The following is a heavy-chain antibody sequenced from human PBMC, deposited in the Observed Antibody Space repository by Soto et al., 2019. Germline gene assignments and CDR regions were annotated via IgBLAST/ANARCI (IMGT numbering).Heavy chain of an antibody. Sequence: PSETLSLTCTVSGGSISSGDYYWSWIRQPPGKGLEWIGYIYYSGSTYYNPSLKSRVTISVDTSKNQFSLKLSSVTAADTAVYYCAREGSHTPGYCSSTSCYLGWFDPLGQGTLVTVSS. CDR3: AREGSHTPGYCSSTSCYLGWFDP. J-gene: IGHJ5*02. V-gene: IGHV4-30-4*01. D-gene: IGHD2-2*01. CDR1: GGSISSGDYY. CDR2: IYYSGST.